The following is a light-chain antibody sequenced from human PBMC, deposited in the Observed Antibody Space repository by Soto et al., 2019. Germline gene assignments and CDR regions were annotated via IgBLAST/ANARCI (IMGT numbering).Light chain of an antibody. CDR1: QSVRNSY. Sequence: DIVFTQSPGTVSLSPGEGATLSCRASQSVRNSYLAWYQQKPGQAPRLLIYGASSRATGIPDRFSGGGSGTDFTLTISRLEPEDFAVYYCQQFSSYPLTFGGGTKVDI. CDR2: GAS. V-gene: IGKV3-20*01. J-gene: IGKJ4*01. CDR3: QQFSSYPLT.